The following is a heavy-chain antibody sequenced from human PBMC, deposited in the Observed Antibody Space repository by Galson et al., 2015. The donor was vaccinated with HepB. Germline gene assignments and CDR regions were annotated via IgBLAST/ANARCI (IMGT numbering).Heavy chain of an antibody. CDR3: ASSGYCSGGSCYELVY. D-gene: IGHD2-15*01. Sequence: SVKVSCKASGGTFSSYTISWVRRAPGQGLEWMGRIIPILGIANYAQKFQGRVTITADKSTSTAYMELSSLRSEDTAVYYCASSGYCSGGSCYELVYWGQGTLVTVSS. J-gene: IGHJ4*02. V-gene: IGHV1-69*02. CDR2: IIPILGIA. CDR1: GGTFSSYT.